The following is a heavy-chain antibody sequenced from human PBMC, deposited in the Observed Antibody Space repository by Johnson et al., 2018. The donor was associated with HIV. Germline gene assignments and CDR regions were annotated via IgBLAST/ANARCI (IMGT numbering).Heavy chain of an antibody. CDR1: GFTFSSSA. CDR3: AGAPLRHDAFDI. Sequence: QVQLVESGGGVVHPGKSLRLSCAASGFTFSSSAMHWVRQVPGKGLEWLAVISHDGSNKYYADSVKGRLTISRDNSKNTLFLQMNSLKADDTAVYYCAGAPLRHDAFDIWGQGTMVTVSS. D-gene: IGHD4-17*01. J-gene: IGHJ3*02. CDR2: ISHDGSNK. V-gene: IGHV3-30*04.